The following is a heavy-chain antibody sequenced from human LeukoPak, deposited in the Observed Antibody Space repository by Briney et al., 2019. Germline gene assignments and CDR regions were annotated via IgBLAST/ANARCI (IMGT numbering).Heavy chain of an antibody. J-gene: IGHJ4*02. CDR2: ISGGGGGT. CDR3: AKGRGHSYGDPFDY. CDR1: GFTFSSYG. Sequence: GGSLRLSCAASGFTFSSYGMSWARQAPGKGLDWVSAISGGGGGTYYADSVKRRFTISRDNSKNTLYLQMNSLRDEDTAVYYYAKGRGHSYGDPFDYWGQGTLVTVSS. D-gene: IGHD5-18*01. V-gene: IGHV3-23*01.